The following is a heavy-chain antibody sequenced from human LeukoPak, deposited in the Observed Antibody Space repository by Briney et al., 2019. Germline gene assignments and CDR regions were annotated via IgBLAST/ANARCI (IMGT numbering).Heavy chain of an antibody. D-gene: IGHD3-22*01. CDR1: GFTFSRYG. CDR2: ISGSGGST. Sequence: GGSLRLSCAASGFTFSRYGMHWVRQAPGKGLEWVSAISGSGGSTYYADSVKGRFTISRDNSKNTLYLQMNSLRAKDTAVYYCAKGGAYYYDSSGYRNYYYMDVWGKGTTVTISS. V-gene: IGHV3-23*01. J-gene: IGHJ6*03. CDR3: AKGGAYYYDSSGYRNYYYMDV.